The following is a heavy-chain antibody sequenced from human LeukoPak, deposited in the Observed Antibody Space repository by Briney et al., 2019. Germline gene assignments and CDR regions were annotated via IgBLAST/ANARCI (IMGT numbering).Heavy chain of an antibody. D-gene: IGHD6-25*01. CDR3: ARRKAMTAADFFDN. CDR2: VHYSGGT. J-gene: IGHJ4*02. CDR1: GASISSYY. Sequence: SETLSLTCSVSGASISSYYWSWIRQPPGKGLEWIGNVHYSGGTNYNPSLKSRVTISVDTSKSQFSLKLSSVTAADTATYYCARRKAMTAADFFDNWGQGTLVTVSS. V-gene: IGHV4-59*01.